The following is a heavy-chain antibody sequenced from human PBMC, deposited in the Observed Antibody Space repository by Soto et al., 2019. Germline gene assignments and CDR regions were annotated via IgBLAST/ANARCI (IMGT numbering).Heavy chain of an antibody. CDR2: ISAYNGNT. J-gene: IGHJ4*02. V-gene: IGHV1-18*01. CDR1: GYTFTSYG. CDR3: ARDTLDFSHCSGGSCYSDY. Sequence: ASVKVSCTASGYTFTSYGISWVRQAPGQGLEWMGWISAYNGNTNYAQKLQGRVTMTTDISTSTAYMELRSLRSDDTAVYYCARDTLDFSHCSGGSCYSDYWGQGTLVTVSS. D-gene: IGHD2-15*01.